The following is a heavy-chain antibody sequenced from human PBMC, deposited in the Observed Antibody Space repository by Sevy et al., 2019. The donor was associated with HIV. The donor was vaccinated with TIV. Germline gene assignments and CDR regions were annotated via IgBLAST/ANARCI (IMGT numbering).Heavy chain of an antibody. D-gene: IGHD3-3*01. V-gene: IGHV3-15*01. CDR1: GFTFSNAW. Sequence: GGSVRLSCAASGFTFSNAWMSWVRQAPGKGLEWVGRIKSKTDGGTTDYAAPVKGRFTISRDDSKNTLYLQMNSLKTEDTAVYYCTTDGTHYDFWSGYRHDYYYYYGMDVWGQGTTVTVSS. CDR2: IKSKTDGGTT. CDR3: TTDGTHYDFWSGYRHDYYYYYGMDV. J-gene: IGHJ6*02.